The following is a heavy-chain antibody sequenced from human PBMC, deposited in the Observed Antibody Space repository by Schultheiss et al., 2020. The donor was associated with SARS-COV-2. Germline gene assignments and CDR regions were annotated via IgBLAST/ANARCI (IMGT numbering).Heavy chain of an antibody. J-gene: IGHJ4*02. CDR3: ATDQWCRSIRCYTNY. V-gene: IGHV3-23*01. D-gene: IGHD2-2*02. Sequence: GGSLRLSCAASGFTFSSYSMNWVRQAPGKGLEWVSAISGSGGSTYYADSVKGRFTISRDNSKNTLYLQMNSLRAEDTAVYYCATDQWCRSIRCYTNYWGQGTLVTVSS. CDR2: ISGSGGST. CDR1: GFTFSSYS.